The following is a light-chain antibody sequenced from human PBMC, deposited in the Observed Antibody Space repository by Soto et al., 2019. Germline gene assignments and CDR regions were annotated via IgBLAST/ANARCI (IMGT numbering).Light chain of an antibody. CDR3: SSYTSSSPRV. Sequence: QSALTQPASMSGSPGQSITISCTGTSSDVGGYNYVSWYQQHPGKAPKLMIYEVSNRPSGVSNRFSGSKSGNTASLTISGLQAEDEADYYCSSYTSSSPRVFGTGTKLTVL. V-gene: IGLV2-14*01. J-gene: IGLJ1*01. CDR1: SSDVGGYNY. CDR2: EVS.